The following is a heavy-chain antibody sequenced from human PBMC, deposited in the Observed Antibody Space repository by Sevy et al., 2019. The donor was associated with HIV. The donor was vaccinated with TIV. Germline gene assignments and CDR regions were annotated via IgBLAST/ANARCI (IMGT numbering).Heavy chain of an antibody. CDR3: AREGCTQPHDY. Sequence: GGSLRLSCAASGFTFAKYSMSWVRQAPGKGLEWVSTFSFGCGRINYADSVKGRFTISRDDSKNTLLLQMNSLRAEDTAKYFCAREGCTQPHDYWGQGTLVIVSS. J-gene: IGHJ4*02. CDR1: GFTFAKYS. CDR2: FSFGCGRI. D-gene: IGHD2-8*01. V-gene: IGHV3-23*01.